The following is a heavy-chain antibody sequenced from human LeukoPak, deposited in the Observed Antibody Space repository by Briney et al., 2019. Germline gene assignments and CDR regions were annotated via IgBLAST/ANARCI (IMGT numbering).Heavy chain of an antibody. V-gene: IGHV1-2*02. D-gene: IGHD5-12*01. J-gene: IGHJ6*03. CDR3: AREGGDISGYYYMDV. CDR1: GYTFTSYA. Sequence: ASVKVSCKASGYTFTSYAMNWVRQAPGQGLEWMGWINPNSGGTNYAQKFQGRVTMTRDTSISTAYMEVTSLKSDDTAVYYCAREGGDISGYYYMDVWGKGTTVTVSS. CDR2: INPNSGGT.